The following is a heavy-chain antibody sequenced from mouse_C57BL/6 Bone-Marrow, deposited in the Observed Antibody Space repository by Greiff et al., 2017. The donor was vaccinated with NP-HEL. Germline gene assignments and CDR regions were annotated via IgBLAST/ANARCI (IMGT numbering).Heavy chain of an antibody. CDR2: IYPRDGST. D-gene: IGHD1-1*01. CDR1: GYTFTDHT. V-gene: IGHV1-78*01. J-gene: IGHJ2*01. CDR3: ARDYYGSSYGYFDY. Sequence: VKLQESDAELVKPGASVKISCKVSGYTFTDHTIHWMKQRPEQGLEWIGYIYPRDGSTKYNEKFKGKATLTADKSSSTAYMQLNSLTSEDSAVYFCARDYYGSSYGYFDYWGQGTTLTVSS.